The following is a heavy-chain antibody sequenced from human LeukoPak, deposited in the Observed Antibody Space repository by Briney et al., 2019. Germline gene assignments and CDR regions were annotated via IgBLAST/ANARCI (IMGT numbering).Heavy chain of an antibody. Sequence: PGGSLRLPCAASGFTFSSYWMHWVRHAPGKGLVWVSRIHSDGRSTSYADSVRGRFTISRDDAKSTLYLQMNSLRAEDTAVYYCARSGWPYYFDYWGQGTLVTVSS. CDR2: IHSDGRST. CDR1: GFTFSSYW. V-gene: IGHV3-74*01. J-gene: IGHJ4*02. D-gene: IGHD3-22*01. CDR3: ARSGWPYYFDY.